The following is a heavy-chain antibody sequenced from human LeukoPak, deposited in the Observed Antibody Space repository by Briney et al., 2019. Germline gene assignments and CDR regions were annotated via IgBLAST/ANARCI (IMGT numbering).Heavy chain of an antibody. D-gene: IGHD3-3*01. V-gene: IGHV3-30-3*01. CDR3: AKVLGVVTIFDY. CDR1: GFTFSSYA. J-gene: IGHJ4*02. Sequence: PGGSLRLSCAASGFTFSSYAMHWVRQAPGKGLEWVAVISYDGSNKYYADSVKGRFTISRDNSKNTLYLQMNSLRAEDTAVYYCAKVLGVVTIFDYWGQGTLVTVSS. CDR2: ISYDGSNK.